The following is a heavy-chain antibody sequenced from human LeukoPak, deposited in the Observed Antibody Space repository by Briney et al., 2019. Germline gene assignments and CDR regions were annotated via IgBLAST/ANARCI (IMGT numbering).Heavy chain of an antibody. CDR1: GFTFSSYW. CDR3: ARGDGYNYGGLAFDI. Sequence: GSLRLSCAASGFTFSSYWMSWVRQAPGKGLEWIGSIYYSGSTYYNPSLKSRVTISVDTSKNQFSLKLSSVTAADTAVYYCARGDGYNYGGLAFDIWGQGTMVTVSS. J-gene: IGHJ3*02. CDR2: IYYSGST. D-gene: IGHD5-24*01. V-gene: IGHV4-39*01.